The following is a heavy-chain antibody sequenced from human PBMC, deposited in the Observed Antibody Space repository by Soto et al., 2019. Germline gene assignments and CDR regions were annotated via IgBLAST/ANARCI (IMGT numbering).Heavy chain of an antibody. CDR3: AKDYSGYDTAMVTTAFDY. CDR2: ISGSGGST. V-gene: IGHV3-23*01. Sequence: PGGSLRLSCAASGFTFSSYAMSWVRQAPGKELEWVSAISGSGGSTYYADSVKGRFTISRDNSKNTLYLQMNSLRAEDTAVYYCAKDYSGYDTAMVTTAFDYWGQGTLVTVSS. CDR1: GFTFSSYA. D-gene: IGHD5-18*01. J-gene: IGHJ4*02.